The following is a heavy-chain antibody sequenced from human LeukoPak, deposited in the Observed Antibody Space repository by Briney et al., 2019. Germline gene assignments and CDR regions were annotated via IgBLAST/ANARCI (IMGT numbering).Heavy chain of an antibody. CDR1: GGSISSYY. V-gene: IGHV4-59*01. D-gene: IGHD5-18*01. Sequence: PSETLSLTCTLSGGSISSYYWSWIRQPPGKGLEWIGYIYSSGSTNYNPSLKSRVTISVDTSNNQFSLKLSSVTAADTAVYYCARGHSYGYGWFDPWGQGTLVTVSS. CDR2: IYSSGST. CDR3: ARGHSYGYGWFDP. J-gene: IGHJ5*02.